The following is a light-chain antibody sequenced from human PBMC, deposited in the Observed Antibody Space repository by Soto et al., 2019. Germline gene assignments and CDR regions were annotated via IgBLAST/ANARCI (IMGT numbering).Light chain of an antibody. CDR1: QSVSSSY. V-gene: IGKV3-20*01. CDR2: GAS. Sequence: EIVLTQSPGTLSLSPGERATLCCRASQSVSSSYLAWYQQKPGQAPRLLIYGASSRATGIPDRFSGSGSGTDFTLTISRLEPEDFAVYYCQQYGSSLRTFGQGTKVEIK. J-gene: IGKJ1*01. CDR3: QQYGSSLRT.